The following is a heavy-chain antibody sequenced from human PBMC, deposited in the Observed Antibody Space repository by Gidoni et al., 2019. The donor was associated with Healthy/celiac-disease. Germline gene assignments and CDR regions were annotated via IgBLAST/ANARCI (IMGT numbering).Heavy chain of an antibody. J-gene: IGHJ6*02. CDR2: IGTAGDT. Sequence: EVQLVESGGGLVQPGGSLRLSCAASGFTFSSYDMHWVRQATGKGLEWVSAIGTAGDTYYPGSVKGRFTISRENAKNSLYLQMNSLRAGDTAVYYCARSVRHYYYGMDVWGQGTTVTVSS. V-gene: IGHV3-13*01. D-gene: IGHD4-17*01. CDR3: ARSVRHYYYGMDV. CDR1: GFTFSSYD.